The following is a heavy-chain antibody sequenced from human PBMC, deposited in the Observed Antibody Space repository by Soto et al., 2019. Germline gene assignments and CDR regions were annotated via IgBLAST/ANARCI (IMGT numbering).Heavy chain of an antibody. Sequence: HMQLVQSGPEVKKPGTSVKVSCKASGFTFTSSAMPWVRQARGQRLEWIGWIVVGSGNTNYAQKFQERVTITRDMSTSTAYMELSSLRSEDTAVYYCAAVSSWYLPYYFDYWGQGTLVTVSS. CDR3: AAVSSWYLPYYFDY. CDR1: GFTFTSSA. CDR2: IVVGSGNT. V-gene: IGHV1-58*02. J-gene: IGHJ4*02. D-gene: IGHD6-13*01.